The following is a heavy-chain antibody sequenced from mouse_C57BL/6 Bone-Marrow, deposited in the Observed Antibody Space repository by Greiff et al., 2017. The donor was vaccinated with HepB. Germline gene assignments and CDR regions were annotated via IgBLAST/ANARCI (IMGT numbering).Heavy chain of an antibody. J-gene: IGHJ3*01. CDR1: GFSFNTYA. D-gene: IGHD2-4*01. V-gene: IGHV10-1*01. CDR2: IRSKSNNYAT. Sequence: EVKLVESGGGLVQPKGSLKLSCAASGFSFNTYAMNWVRQAPGKGLEWVARIRSKSNNYATYYADSVKDRFTISRDDSESMLYLQMNNLKTEDTAMYYCVRHEDYDYDVWFAYWGQGTLVTVSA. CDR3: VRHEDYDYDVWFAY.